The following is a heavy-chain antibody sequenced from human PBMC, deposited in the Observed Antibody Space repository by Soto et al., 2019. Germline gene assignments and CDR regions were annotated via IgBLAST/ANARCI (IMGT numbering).Heavy chain of an antibody. CDR3: AKRSPYSVGWYSPIFDY. J-gene: IGHJ4*02. D-gene: IGHD5-12*01. Sequence: GGSLRLACAASGFSFSDDAMSWVRQAPGKGLGWVSVISESGGSTHYADSVRGRFTVSRDNSKNSLSLRMNSLRDEDTAVYSCAKRSPYSVGWYSPIFDYWGQG. V-gene: IGHV3-23*01. CDR1: GFSFSDDA. CDR2: ISESGGST.